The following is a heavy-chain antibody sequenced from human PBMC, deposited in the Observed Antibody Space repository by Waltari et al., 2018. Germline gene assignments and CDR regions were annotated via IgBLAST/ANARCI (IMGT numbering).Heavy chain of an antibody. J-gene: IGHJ5*02. D-gene: IGHD6-19*01. CDR3: ARVRKWLGNWFDP. Sequence: EVQLVESGGGLIQPGGSLRLSCAASGFTVSSNYMSWVRQAPGKGLEWVAVMYSGGSTYYADSGKGRFTISRDNSKNTLYLQMNSLRAEDTAVYYCARVRKWLGNWFDPWGQGTLVTVSS. CDR1: GFTVSSNY. CDR2: MYSGGST. V-gene: IGHV3-53*01.